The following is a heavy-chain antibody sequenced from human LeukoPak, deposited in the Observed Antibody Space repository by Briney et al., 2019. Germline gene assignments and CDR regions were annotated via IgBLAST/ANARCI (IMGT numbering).Heavy chain of an antibody. CDR3: ARASYVTTLSDY. J-gene: IGHJ4*02. Sequence: GGSLRLSCAASGFTFSNFAMIWVRQAPGKGLEWVSVINSDSGDIHYADSVKGRFTISRDNSKNTLYLQMNSLRAEDTAVYYCARASYVTTLSDYWGQGTLVTVSS. D-gene: IGHD4-11*01. CDR2: INSDSGDI. V-gene: IGHV3-23*01. CDR1: GFTFSNFA.